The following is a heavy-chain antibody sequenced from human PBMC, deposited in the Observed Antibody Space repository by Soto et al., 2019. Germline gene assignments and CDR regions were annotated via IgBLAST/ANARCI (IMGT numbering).Heavy chain of an antibody. D-gene: IGHD3-16*01. CDR1: GFAFSRYT. J-gene: IGHJ4*02. Sequence: EVQLVESGGGSVQVGGSLRLSCAASGFAFSRYTMNWVRQTPGKGLEWVSYIGGGGDSIKYADSVKGRFTISRDNAKNSLLLQITNLSVDDTAVYYSAREAVRGTVLAVPYWGLGTLVTVSS. CDR3: AREAVRGTVLAVPY. CDR2: IGGGGDSI. V-gene: IGHV3-48*04.